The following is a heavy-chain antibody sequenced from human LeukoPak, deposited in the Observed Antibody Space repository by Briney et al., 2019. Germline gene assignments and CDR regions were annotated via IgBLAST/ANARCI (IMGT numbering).Heavy chain of an antibody. CDR3: ARRGSSFFDY. Sequence: PGGSLRLSCAASGFTFSSYAMSWVRQAPGKGLEWIGSIYYSGSTYYNPSLKSRVTISVDTSKNQFSLKLSSVTAADTAVYYCARRGSSFFDYWGQGTLVTVSS. D-gene: IGHD6-13*01. CDR1: GFTFSSYA. CDR2: IYYSGST. J-gene: IGHJ4*02. V-gene: IGHV4-39*01.